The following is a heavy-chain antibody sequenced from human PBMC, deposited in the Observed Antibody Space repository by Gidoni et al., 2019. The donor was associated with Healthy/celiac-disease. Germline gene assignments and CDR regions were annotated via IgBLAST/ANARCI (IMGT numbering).Heavy chain of an antibody. V-gene: IGHV1-3*01. CDR1: GYTFTSYA. CDR2: INAGNGNT. J-gene: IGHJ2*01. D-gene: IGHD6-13*01. Sequence: QVQLVQSGAEVKKPGASVKVSCKASGYTFTSYAMHWVRQAPGQRLEWMGWINAGNGNTKYSQKFQGRVTITRDTSASTAYMELSSLRSEDTAVYYCARVEAADYWYFDLWGRGTLVTVSS. CDR3: ARVEAADYWYFDL.